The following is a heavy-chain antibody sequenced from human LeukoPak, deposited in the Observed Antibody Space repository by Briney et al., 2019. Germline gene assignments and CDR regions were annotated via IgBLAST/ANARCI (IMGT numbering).Heavy chain of an antibody. V-gene: IGHV1-69*04. J-gene: IGHJ3*02. CDR3: ARVFTAGSSGYSGVPDAFDI. Sequence: ASVKVSCKASGGTFSSYAISWVRQAPGQGLEWMGRIIPILGIANYAQKFQGRVTITADKSTSTAYMELSSLRSEDTAVYYCARVFTAGSSGYSGVPDAFDIWGQGTMVTVSS. CDR2: IIPILGIA. D-gene: IGHD3-22*01. CDR1: GGTFSSYA.